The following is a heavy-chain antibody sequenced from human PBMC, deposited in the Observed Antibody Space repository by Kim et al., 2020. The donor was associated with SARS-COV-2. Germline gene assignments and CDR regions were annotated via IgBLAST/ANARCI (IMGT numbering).Heavy chain of an antibody. D-gene: IGHD6-13*01. V-gene: IGHV3-30-3*01. J-gene: IGHJ4*02. CDR1: GFTFSSYA. CDR2: ISYDGSNK. CDR3: ARDYPPDDNIPAAARRNIAAAGDY. Sequence: GGSLRLSCAASGFTFSSYAMHWVRQAPGKGLEWVAVISYDGSNKYYADSVKGRFTISRDNSKNTLYLQMNSLRAEDTAVYYCARDYPPDDNIPAAARRNIAAAGDYWGQGTLVTVSS.